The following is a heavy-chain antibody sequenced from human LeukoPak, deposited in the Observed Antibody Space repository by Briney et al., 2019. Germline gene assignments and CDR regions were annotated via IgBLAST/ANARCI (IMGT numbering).Heavy chain of an antibody. CDR1: GGSISSFY. J-gene: IGHJ4*02. CDR2: IYYSGST. CDR3: GRHQNGGTYPIDY. D-gene: IGHD1-26*01. Sequence: SETLSLTCTVSGGSISSFYWSWIRQPPGKGLEFIGHIYYSGSTNYNPSLKSRVTMSVDTSKNQFSLKLTSVTAADTAIYYCGRHQNGGTYPIDYWGQGTPVTVSS. V-gene: IGHV4-59*08.